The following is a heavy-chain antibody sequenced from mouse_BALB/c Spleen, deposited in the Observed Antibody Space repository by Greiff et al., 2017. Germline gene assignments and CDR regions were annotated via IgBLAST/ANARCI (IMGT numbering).Heavy chain of an antibody. Sequence: VQLKESGGGLVKPGGSLKLSCAASGFTFSSYTMSWVRQTPEKRLEWVATISSGGSYTYYPDSVKGRFTISRDNAKNTLYLQMSSLKSEDTAMYYCTREGEDDGYYVAWFAYWGQGTLVTVSA. J-gene: IGHJ3*01. D-gene: IGHD2-3*01. CDR1: GFTFSSYT. V-gene: IGHV5-6-4*01. CDR2: ISSGGSYT. CDR3: TREGEDDGYYVAWFAY.